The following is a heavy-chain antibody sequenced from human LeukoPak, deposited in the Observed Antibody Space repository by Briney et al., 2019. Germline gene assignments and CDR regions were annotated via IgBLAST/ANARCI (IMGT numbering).Heavy chain of an antibody. Sequence: PGGSLRLSCAASGFTFDDYAMHWVRQAPGKGLEWVSGISWNSGSIGYADSVKGRFTISRDNAKNSLYLQMNSLRAEDTALYYCAKDIAAAVTFFDYWGQGTLVTVSS. J-gene: IGHJ4*02. V-gene: IGHV3-9*01. CDR3: AKDIAAAVTFFDY. CDR1: GFTFDDYA. CDR2: ISWNSGSI. D-gene: IGHD6-13*01.